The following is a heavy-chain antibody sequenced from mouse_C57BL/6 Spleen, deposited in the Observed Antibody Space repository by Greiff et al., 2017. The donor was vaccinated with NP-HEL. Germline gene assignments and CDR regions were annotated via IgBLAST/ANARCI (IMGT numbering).Heavy chain of an antibody. CDR3: AIGKYYGSTSFAY. CDR1: GYTFTDYY. Sequence: EVQLQQSGPELVKPGASVKISCKASGYTFTDYYMNWVKQSHGKSLEWIGDINPNNGGTSYNQKFKGKATLTVDKSSSTAYMELRSLTSGDSAVYYWAIGKYYGSTSFAYWGQGTRVTVSA. J-gene: IGHJ3*01. CDR2: INPNNGGT. V-gene: IGHV1-26*01. D-gene: IGHD1-1*01.